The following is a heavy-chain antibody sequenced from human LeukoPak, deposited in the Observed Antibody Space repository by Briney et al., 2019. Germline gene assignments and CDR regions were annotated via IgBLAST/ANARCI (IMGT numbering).Heavy chain of an antibody. CDR3: AKDFCSSTSCYFGY. J-gene: IGHJ4*02. CDR2: INGSGGST. D-gene: IGHD2-2*01. V-gene: IGHV3-23*01. CDR1: GFTFSSYA. Sequence: PGGSLRLSCAASGFTFSSYAMSWVRQAPGKGLEWVSAINGSGGSTYYADSVKGRFTISRDNSKNTLYLQMNSLRAEDTAVYYCAKDFCSSTSCYFGYWGQGTLVTVSS.